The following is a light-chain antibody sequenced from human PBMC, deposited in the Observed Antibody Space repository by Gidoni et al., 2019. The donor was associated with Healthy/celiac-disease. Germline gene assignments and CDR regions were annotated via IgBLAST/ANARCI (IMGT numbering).Light chain of an antibody. CDR1: QSISRY. V-gene: IGKV1-39*01. CDR3: QQSYSTPRT. CDR2: AAS. Sequence: IQITQSPSSLSASVGDRVTITCRASQSISRYLNWYQQKPGKAPKLLIYAASSLQSGVQSRFSGSGYGTDFTRTISSLQPEDFENYYCQQSYSTPRTFGQGTKVEIK. J-gene: IGKJ1*01.